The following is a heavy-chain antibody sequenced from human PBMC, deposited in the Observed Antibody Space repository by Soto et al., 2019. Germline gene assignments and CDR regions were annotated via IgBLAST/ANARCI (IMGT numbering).Heavy chain of an antibody. J-gene: IGHJ4*02. CDR2: INAGNGNT. CDR1: GYTFTGYA. CDR3: ARAVAVPADFDY. D-gene: IGHD6-19*01. Sequence: QVQLVQSGAEEKKPGASVKVSCKASGYTFTGYAMHWVRQAPGQRLEWMGWINAGNGNTKYSLKFQGRVTITRDTSASTAYMELSSLRSEDTAVYYCARAVAVPADFDYWGQGTLVTVSS. V-gene: IGHV1-3*05.